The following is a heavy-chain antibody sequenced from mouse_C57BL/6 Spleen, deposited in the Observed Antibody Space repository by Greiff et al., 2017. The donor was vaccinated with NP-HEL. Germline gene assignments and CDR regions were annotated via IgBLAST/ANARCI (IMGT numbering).Heavy chain of an antibody. CDR1: GYSITSGYY. CDR3: ARLDIYDGFPYAMDY. CDR2: ISYDGSN. D-gene: IGHD2-3*01. V-gene: IGHV3-6*01. Sequence: EVKLQESGPGLVKPSQSLSLTCSVTGYSITSGYYWNWIRQFPGNKLEWMGYISYDGSNNYNPSLKNRISITRDTSKNQFFLKLNSVTTEDTATYYCARLDIYDGFPYAMDYWGQGTSVTVSS. J-gene: IGHJ4*01.